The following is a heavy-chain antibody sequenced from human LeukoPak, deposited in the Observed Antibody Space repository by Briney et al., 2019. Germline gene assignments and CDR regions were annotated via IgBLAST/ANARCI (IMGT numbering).Heavy chain of an antibody. V-gene: IGHV1-69*13. D-gene: IGHD4-23*01. CDR3: ARGWLAETTVVTPYNY. Sequence: ASVKVSCKASGGTFSSYAISWVRQAPGQGLEWMGGIIPIFGTPNYAQKFQGRVTITADESTSTAYMELSSLRSEDTAVYYCARGWLAETTVVTPYNYWGQGTLVAVSS. J-gene: IGHJ4*02. CDR2: IIPIFGTP. CDR1: GGTFSSYA.